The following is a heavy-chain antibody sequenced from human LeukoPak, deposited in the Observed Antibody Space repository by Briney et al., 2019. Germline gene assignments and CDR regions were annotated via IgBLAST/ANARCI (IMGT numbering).Heavy chain of an antibody. J-gene: IGHJ3*02. CDR3: AKTYYDFWSGYLHTNAFDI. CDR2: IDPSDSYT. Sequence: GESLKISCKGSGYSFTSYWISWVRQMPGKGLEWMGRIDPSDSYTNYSPSFQGHVTISADKSISTAYLQWSSLKASDTAMYYCAKTYYDFWSGYLHTNAFDIWGQGTMVTVSS. V-gene: IGHV5-10-1*01. CDR1: GYSFTSYW. D-gene: IGHD3-3*01.